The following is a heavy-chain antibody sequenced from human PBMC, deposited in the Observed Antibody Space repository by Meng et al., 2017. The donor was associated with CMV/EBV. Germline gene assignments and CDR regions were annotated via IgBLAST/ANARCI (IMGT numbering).Heavy chain of an antibody. V-gene: IGHV1-2*02. Sequence: ASVNVSCKASGYTFSAFYIHWVRQAPGQGLEWMGWIYPNNGGTNNAQKFQGRVTMTRDTSIGTVYMDLSRLTSDDTAVYYCARVTRRVGTKYYFDYWGQGTLVTVSS. CDR1: GYTFSAFY. CDR3: ARVTRRVGTKYYFDY. D-gene: IGHD1-26*01. CDR2: IYPNNGGT. J-gene: IGHJ4*02.